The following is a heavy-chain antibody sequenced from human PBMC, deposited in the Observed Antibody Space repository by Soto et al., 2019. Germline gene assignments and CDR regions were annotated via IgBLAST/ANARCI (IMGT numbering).Heavy chain of an antibody. D-gene: IGHD1-26*01. CDR3: LGRMAVINSDAFAH. CDR1: GFTFSDSF. V-gene: IGHV3-73*02. J-gene: IGHJ5*02. Sequence: EVQLVESGGGLVQPGGSLKLSCVASGFTFSDSFIHWVRLTSGKGLEWVGRIKNKANNYATAYDASVMGRFTVSRDDSESTAYLQMNSLNSEDTALYYCLGRMAVINSDAFAHWGQGILVTVSS. CDR2: IKNKANNYAT.